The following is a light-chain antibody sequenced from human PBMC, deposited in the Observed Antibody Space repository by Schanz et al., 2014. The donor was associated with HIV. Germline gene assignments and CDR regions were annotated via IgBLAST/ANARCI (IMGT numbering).Light chain of an antibody. CDR2: DVS. CDR1: SSDVGYYKY. J-gene: IGLJ1*01. Sequence: QSALTQPASVSGSPGQSITISCTGTSSDVGYYKYVSWYQQHPGKAPKLLLYDVSIRVRPSGVSNRFSGSKSGNTASLTISGLQAEDEADYYCSSYTSISTLVFGTGTKLTVL. V-gene: IGLV2-14*03. CDR3: SSYTSISTLV.